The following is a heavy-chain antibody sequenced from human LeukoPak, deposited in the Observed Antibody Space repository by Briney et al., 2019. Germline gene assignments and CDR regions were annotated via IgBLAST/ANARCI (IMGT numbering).Heavy chain of an antibody. CDR1: GFTVSSNY. J-gene: IGHJ4*02. D-gene: IGHD6-13*01. V-gene: IGHV3-66*01. Sequence: PGGSLRLSCAASGFTVSSNYMSWGRQAPGKGLEWVSVIYSGGSTYYADSVKGRFTISRDNSKNTMYLQMNSLRAEDTAVYYCARGPEQLTTLLFDYWGQGTLVTVSS. CDR2: IYSGGST. CDR3: ARGPEQLTTLLFDY.